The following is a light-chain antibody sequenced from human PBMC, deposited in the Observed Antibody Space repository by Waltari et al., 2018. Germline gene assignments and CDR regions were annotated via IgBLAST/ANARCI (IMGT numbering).Light chain of an antibody. J-gene: IGKJ5*01. CDR3: QQYNSAPIT. Sequence: DIQMTQSPSSLSTSVGDRGTITCRASQGISNSLAWYQQKPGKIPKLLIYTASTLQSGVPSRFSGSGSGTDFTLTISSLQPEDVATYYCQQYNSAPITFGPGTRLEIE. CDR1: QGISNS. CDR2: TAS. V-gene: IGKV1-27*01.